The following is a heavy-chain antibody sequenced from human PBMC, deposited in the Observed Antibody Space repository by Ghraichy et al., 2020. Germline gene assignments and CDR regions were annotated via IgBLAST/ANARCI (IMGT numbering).Heavy chain of an antibody. CDR2: INPSGGST. V-gene: IGHV1-46*01. Sequence: ASVKVSCKASGYTFTSYYMHWVRQAPGQGLEWMGIINPSGGSTSYAQKFQGRVTMTRDTSTSTVYMELSSLRSEDTAVYYCARDGGDYSSGWYYFDYWGQGTLVTVSS. J-gene: IGHJ4*02. CDR1: GYTFTSYY. D-gene: IGHD6-19*01. CDR3: ARDGGDYSSGWYYFDY.